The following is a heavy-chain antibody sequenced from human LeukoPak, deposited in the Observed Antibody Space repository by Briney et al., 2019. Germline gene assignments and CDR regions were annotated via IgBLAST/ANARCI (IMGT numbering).Heavy chain of an antibody. CDR3: AKRYSSSSDY. CDR1: GFSFSSYA. D-gene: IGHD6-6*01. J-gene: IGHJ4*02. V-gene: IGHV3-23*01. CDR2: ISGSGGGT. Sequence: GGSLRLSCAASGFSFSSYAMSWVRQAPGKGLEWVSAISGSGGGTYYADSVKGRFTISRDNSKNTLYLQMNSLRAEDTAVYYCAKRYSSSSDYWGQGTLVTVSS.